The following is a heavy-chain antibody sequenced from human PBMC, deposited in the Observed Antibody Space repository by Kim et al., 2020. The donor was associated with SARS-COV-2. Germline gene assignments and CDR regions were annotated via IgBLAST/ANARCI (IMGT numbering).Heavy chain of an antibody. CDR1: GFTFNTYS. CDR3: AREEGNSDWYFDL. Sequence: GGSLRLSCAASGFTFNTYSMNWVRQAPGGGLEWISYISGSGSAIYYADSLKGRFTISRDNAKHSVYLQMNSLRAEDTAVYYCAREEGNSDWYFDLWGRGTLVTVSS. V-gene: IGHV3-48*04. CDR2: ISGSGSAI. D-gene: IGHD4-4*01. J-gene: IGHJ2*01.